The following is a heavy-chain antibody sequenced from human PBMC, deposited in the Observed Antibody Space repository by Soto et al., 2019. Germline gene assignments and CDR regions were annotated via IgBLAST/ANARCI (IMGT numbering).Heavy chain of an antibody. V-gene: IGHV1-2*02. CDR1: GYTFTGYY. CDR2: ISPNSGGT. Sequence: QVHLVQSGAEVKKPGASVKVSCKASGYTFTGYYMHWVRQAPGQGLEWMGWISPNSGGTNFAHKFQGRVTMTTDTSINTAYMELSSLTYDDTAVYYCARDRVPFSSSSGHYYYGMDVWGQGTTVTVSS. CDR3: ARDRVPFSSSSGHYYYGMDV. J-gene: IGHJ6*02. D-gene: IGHD6-6*01.